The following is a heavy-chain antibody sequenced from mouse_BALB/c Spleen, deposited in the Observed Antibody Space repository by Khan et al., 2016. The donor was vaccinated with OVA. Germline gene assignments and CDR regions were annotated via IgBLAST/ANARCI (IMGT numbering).Heavy chain of an antibody. J-gene: IGHJ4*01. V-gene: IGHV14-3*02. CDR3: ARINYEYAMDY. D-gene: IGHD2-1*01. CDR1: GFNIKDTY. Sequence: VQLKQSGAELVKPGASVKLSCTASGFNIKDTYMHWVKQRPEQGLEWIGRIDPANGNTKYDPKFQGKATITADTSSNTAYLQLSSLTSEDTAVYYCARINYEYAMDYWGQGPSVTVSS. CDR2: IDPANGNT.